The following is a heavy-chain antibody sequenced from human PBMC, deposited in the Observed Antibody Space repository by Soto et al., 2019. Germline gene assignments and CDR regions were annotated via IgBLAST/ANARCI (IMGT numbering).Heavy chain of an antibody. D-gene: IGHD2-2*01. CDR1: GGSISSGDYY. CDR2: IYYSGST. CDR3: ARDLGIVVVPAAIYYYYYGMDV. J-gene: IGHJ6*02. Sequence: PSETLSLTCTVSGGSISSGDYYWSWIRQPPGKGLEWIGYIYYSGSTYYNPSLKSRVTISVDTSISTAYMELSRLRSDDTAVYYCARDLGIVVVPAAIYYYYYGMDVWGQGTTVTVSS. V-gene: IGHV4-30-4*02.